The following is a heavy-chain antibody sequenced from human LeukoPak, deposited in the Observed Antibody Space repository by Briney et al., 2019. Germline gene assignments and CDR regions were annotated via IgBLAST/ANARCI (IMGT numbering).Heavy chain of an antibody. CDR1: GYTFTSYY. D-gene: IGHD3-16*01. CDR2: INPSGGST. CDR3: ARLFGDYDDTIRSSYWHGHLDY. V-gene: IGHV1-46*01. Sequence: ASVKVSCKASGYTFTSYYIHWVRQAPGQGLEWMGIINPSGGSTTYAQKFQGRVAMTGDMSTSTVYMELRSLRSEDTAVYFCARLFGDYDDTIRSSYWHGHLDYWGQGALVLVSS. J-gene: IGHJ4*02.